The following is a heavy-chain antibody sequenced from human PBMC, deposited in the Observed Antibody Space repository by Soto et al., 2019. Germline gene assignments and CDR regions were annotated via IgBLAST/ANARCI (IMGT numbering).Heavy chain of an antibody. CDR1: GFTFSSYA. Sequence: QVQLVESGGGVVQPGRSLRLSCAASGFTFSSYAMHWVRQAPGKGLEWVAVISYDGSNKYYADSVKGRFTISRDNSKNTLYLQMNSPRAEDTAVYYCARGLYEDIVVVVAAPFDIWGQGTMVTVSS. CDR2: ISYDGSNK. D-gene: IGHD2-15*01. V-gene: IGHV3-30-3*01. CDR3: ARGLYEDIVVVVAAPFDI. J-gene: IGHJ3*02.